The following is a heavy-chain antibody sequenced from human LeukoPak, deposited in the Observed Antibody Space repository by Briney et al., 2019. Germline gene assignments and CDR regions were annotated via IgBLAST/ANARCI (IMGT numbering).Heavy chain of an antibody. Sequence: GGSLRLSCAASGFTFSGSAMHWVRQASGRGLEWVGRIRTKTNNYATAYAASVNGRFTVSRDDSKNTAYLQMNSLRTEDTAIYYCMSMSVQNYFGDCYGRSWGRGTLVTVSS. CDR3: MSMSVQNYFGDCYGRS. J-gene: IGHJ4*02. CDR1: GFTFSGSA. CDR2: IRTKTNNYAT. V-gene: IGHV3-73*01. D-gene: IGHD2-21*01.